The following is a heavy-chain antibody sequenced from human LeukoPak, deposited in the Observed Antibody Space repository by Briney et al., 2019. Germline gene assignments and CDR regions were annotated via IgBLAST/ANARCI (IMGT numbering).Heavy chain of an antibody. Sequence: SETLSLTCTVSGGSTSSGNYYWGWIRQPPGTGLEWIGGISSSGNTYYNPSLKSRITIFIDTSKNHFSLKLSSVTAADTAVYYCARRRYNWNAIDYWGQGTLVTVSS. CDR2: ISSSGNT. D-gene: IGHD1-20*01. CDR1: GGSTSSGNYY. CDR3: ARRRYNWNAIDY. V-gene: IGHV4-39*02. J-gene: IGHJ4*02.